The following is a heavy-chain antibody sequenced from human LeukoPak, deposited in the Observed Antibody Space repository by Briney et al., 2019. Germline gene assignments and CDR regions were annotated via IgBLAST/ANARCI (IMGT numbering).Heavy chain of an antibody. CDR2: INHSGST. Sequence: SETLSLTCAVYGGSFSGYYWSWIRQPPGKGLEWIGEINHSGSTNYNPSLKSRVTISVDTSKNQFSLKLSSVTAADTAVYYCARDYYYGFWSGYRGYNWFDPWGQGTLVTVSS. CDR3: ARDYYYGFWSGYRGYNWFDP. V-gene: IGHV4-34*01. J-gene: IGHJ5*02. CDR1: GGSFSGYY. D-gene: IGHD3-3*01.